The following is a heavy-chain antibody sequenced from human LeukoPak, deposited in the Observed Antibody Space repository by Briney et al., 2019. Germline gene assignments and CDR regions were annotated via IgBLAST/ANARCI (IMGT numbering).Heavy chain of an antibody. CDR3: ARGRIRYCSGGSCAYYYYYGMDV. D-gene: IGHD2-15*01. V-gene: IGHV4-34*01. CDR1: GGSFSGYY. CDR2: INHSGST. Sequence: KPSETLSLTYAVYGGSFSGYYWSWIRQPPGKGLEWIGEINHSGSTNYNPSLKSRVTISVDTSKNQFSLKLSSVTAADTAVYYCARGRIRYCSGGSCAYYYYYGMDVWGQGTTVTVSS. J-gene: IGHJ6*02.